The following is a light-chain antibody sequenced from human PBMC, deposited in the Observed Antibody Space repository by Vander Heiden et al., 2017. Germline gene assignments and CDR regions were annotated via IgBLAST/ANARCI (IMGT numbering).Light chain of an antibody. Sequence: QSALPQPASVSGSPGQPITTSCTGTSSDVGGYNYVSWYQQHPGKAPKLMIYDVSNRPSGVSNRFSGSKSGNTASLTISELQAEDEADYYCSSYTSSSTVFGTGTKVTVL. V-gene: IGLV2-14*03. CDR2: DVS. CDR3: SSYTSSSTV. J-gene: IGLJ1*01. CDR1: SSDVGGYNY.